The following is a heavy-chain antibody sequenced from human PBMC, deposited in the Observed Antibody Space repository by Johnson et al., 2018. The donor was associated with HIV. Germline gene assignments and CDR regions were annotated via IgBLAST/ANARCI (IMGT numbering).Heavy chain of an antibody. CDR1: GFTFDDYG. CDR2: INWNGGST. Sequence: EVQLVESGGGVVRPGGSLRLSCAASGFTFDDYGVSWVRQAPGKGLEWVSGINWNGGSTGYADSVKGRFTISRDNAKKSLYLQMKSLRDEDMAVYYCARDPLENDYIWGQGAFDIWGQGTMVTVSS. D-gene: IGHD3-16*01. CDR3: ARDPLENDYIWGQGAFDI. V-gene: IGHV3-20*04. J-gene: IGHJ3*02.